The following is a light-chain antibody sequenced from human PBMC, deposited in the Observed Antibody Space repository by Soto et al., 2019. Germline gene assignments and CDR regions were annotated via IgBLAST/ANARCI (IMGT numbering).Light chain of an antibody. CDR3: MQALQTRA. J-gene: IGKJ1*01. V-gene: IGKV2-28*01. Sequence: DIVMPQSPLCLPVTPREPASISCRCSQSLLHSNGYNYLDWYLQKPGQSPQLLIYLGSYRASGVPDRFSGTGSGTDFTLKISRVEAEDVGVYYCMQALQTRAFGQGTTV. CDR2: LGS. CDR1: QSLLHSNGYNY.